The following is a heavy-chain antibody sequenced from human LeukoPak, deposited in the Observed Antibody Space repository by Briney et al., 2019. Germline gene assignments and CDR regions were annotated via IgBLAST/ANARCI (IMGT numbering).Heavy chain of an antibody. CDR3: AKDGEYYGDLNEPYYYYAMDV. Sequence: GRSLSLSCAASGFTFSSYGMHWVRQAPGKGLEWVAVISYDGSNKYYADSVKGRFTISRDNSKNTLYLQMNSLRAEDTAVYYCAKDGEYYGDLNEPYYYYAMDVWGKGTTVTVSS. D-gene: IGHD4-17*01. V-gene: IGHV3-30*18. J-gene: IGHJ6*04. CDR1: GFTFSSYG. CDR2: ISYDGSNK.